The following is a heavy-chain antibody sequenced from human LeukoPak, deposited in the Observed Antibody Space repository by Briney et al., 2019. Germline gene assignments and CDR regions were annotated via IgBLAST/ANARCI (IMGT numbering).Heavy chain of an antibody. Sequence: SQTLSLTCTVSGGSISSGDYYWSWIRQPPGKGLEWIGYIYYSGSTYYNPSLKSRVTISVDTSKNQFSLKLSSVTAADTAVYYCARRRTRGYNSVPESFDYWGQGTLVTVSS. CDR2: IYYSGST. J-gene: IGHJ4*02. CDR1: GGSISSGDYY. V-gene: IGHV4-30-4*01. CDR3: ARRRTRGYNSVPESFDY. D-gene: IGHD6-25*01.